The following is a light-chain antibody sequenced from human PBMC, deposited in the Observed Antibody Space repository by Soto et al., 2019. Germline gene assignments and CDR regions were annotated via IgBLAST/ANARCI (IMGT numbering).Light chain of an antibody. CDR2: LSS. CDR3: QQSYGTPYT. Sequence: DIQMTQSPSSLSASVGDRVTITCRASQSINTFLNWYQQKPGKAPRLLISLSSTLQSGVPSRFSGSESGTDFTLTISSLQPEDLGTYYCQQSYGTPYTFGQGTKLEIK. V-gene: IGKV1-39*01. J-gene: IGKJ2*01. CDR1: QSINTF.